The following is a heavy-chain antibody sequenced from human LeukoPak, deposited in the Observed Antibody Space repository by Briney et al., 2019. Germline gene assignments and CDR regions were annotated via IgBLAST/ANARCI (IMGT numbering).Heavy chain of an antibody. CDR1: GFTVSSSY. CDR2: IYAGGGT. Sequence: GGSLRLSCAASGFTVSSSYMSWVRQAPGKGLEWISVIYAGGGTYYADSVKGRFTISRDSSKNTLYLQMNSLRAEDTAVYYCARGKAVTGFDIWGQGTMVTVSS. V-gene: IGHV3-53*01. CDR3: ARGKAVTGFDI. D-gene: IGHD4-17*01. J-gene: IGHJ3*02.